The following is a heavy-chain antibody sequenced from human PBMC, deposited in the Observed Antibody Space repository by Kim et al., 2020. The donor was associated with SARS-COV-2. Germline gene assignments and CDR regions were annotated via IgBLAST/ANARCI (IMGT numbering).Heavy chain of an antibody. J-gene: IGHJ6*02. V-gene: IGHV3-66*01. Sequence: SVKGRFTISRDNSKNTLYLQMNSLRAEDTAVYYCAREASSGSYYYYGMDVWGQGTTVTVSS. D-gene: IGHD3-22*01. CDR3: AREASSGSYYYYGMDV.